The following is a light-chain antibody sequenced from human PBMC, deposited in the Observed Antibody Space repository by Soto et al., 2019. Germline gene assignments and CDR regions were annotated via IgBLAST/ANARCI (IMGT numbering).Light chain of an antibody. CDR2: DVS. CDR3: SSYTSSSPV. Sequence: QSVLTQPASVSGSPGRSITISCTGTSSDVCGYNYVSWYQQHPGKAPKLMIYDVSNRPSGVSNRFSGSKSCNTASLTISGPQAEDEADYYCSSYTSSSPVFGGGTQLTVL. CDR1: SSDVCGYNY. V-gene: IGLV2-14*01. J-gene: IGLJ2*01.